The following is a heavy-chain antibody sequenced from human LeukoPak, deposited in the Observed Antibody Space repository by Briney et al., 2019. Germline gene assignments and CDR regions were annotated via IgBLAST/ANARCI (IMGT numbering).Heavy chain of an antibody. Sequence: PSGTLSLTCTVSGGSISSYYWSWIRQPPGKGLEWIGYIYTSGSTNYNPSLKSRVTISVDTSKNQFSLKLSSVTAADTAVYYCARPRIDYGDYDAFDIWGQGTMVTVSS. J-gene: IGHJ3*02. CDR3: ARPRIDYGDYDAFDI. CDR2: IYTSGST. V-gene: IGHV4-4*09. D-gene: IGHD4-17*01. CDR1: GGSISSYY.